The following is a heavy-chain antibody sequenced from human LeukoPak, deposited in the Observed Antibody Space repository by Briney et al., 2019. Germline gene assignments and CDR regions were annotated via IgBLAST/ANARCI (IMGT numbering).Heavy chain of an antibody. D-gene: IGHD3-16*01. Sequence: GGSLRLSCAASGFTFSSYAMHWVRQAPGKGLEWVAVISYDGSNKYYADSVKGRFTISRDNSKNTLYLQMNSLRAEDTAVYYCAKDYGSLDAFDIWGQGTMVTVSS. V-gene: IGHV3-30*04. CDR2: ISYDGSNK. CDR1: GFTFSSYA. J-gene: IGHJ3*02. CDR3: AKDYGSLDAFDI.